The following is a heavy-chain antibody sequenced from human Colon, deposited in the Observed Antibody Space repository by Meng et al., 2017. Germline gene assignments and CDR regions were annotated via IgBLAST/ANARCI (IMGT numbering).Heavy chain of an antibody. CDR1: GASVSSDSHY. D-gene: IGHD4-17*01. J-gene: IGHJ5*02. V-gene: IGHV4-61*03. Sequence: QGWGQGFVGPSGTWSLICPVLGASVSSDSHYWSWIRQSPGKGLEWIGYIYYTGNTNYNPSLASRVSMSLDTSKNHFSLHLTSVTAADTAIYYCARVNGDFDEAWFDPWGQGTLVTVSS. CDR3: ARVNGDFDEAWFDP. CDR2: IYYTGNT.